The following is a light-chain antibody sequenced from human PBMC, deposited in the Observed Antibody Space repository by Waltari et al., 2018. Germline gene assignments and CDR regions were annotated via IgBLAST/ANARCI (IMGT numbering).Light chain of an antibody. CDR3: QQRSSWPRT. CDR2: SAS. J-gene: IGKJ1*01. CDR1: QSINNY. Sequence: DIVLTQSPAPLPFCPGERAPLSCRASQSINNYLAWYQQKPGQAPRLLIYSASNRATGIPARFSGSGSGTDFFLTISSLDPEDFAVYYCQQRSSWPRTFGQGTRVEIK. V-gene: IGKV3-11*01.